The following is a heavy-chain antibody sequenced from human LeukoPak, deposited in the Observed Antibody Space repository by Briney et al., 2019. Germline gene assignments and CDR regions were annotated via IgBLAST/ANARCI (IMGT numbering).Heavy chain of an antibody. Sequence: ASVKVSYTASGYSFTPFYIHWVRQAPGQGLEWMGWIHPRSGDTNYAYKFKGRVTMTRDTSSSTAYMDLDSLGSDDTAVYYCARDGEFGTGSYYRGCFDYWGQGNLVTVSS. CDR3: ARDGEFGTGSYYRGCFDY. J-gene: IGHJ4*02. D-gene: IGHD3-10*01. V-gene: IGHV1-2*02. CDR2: IHPRSGDT. CDR1: GYSFTPFY.